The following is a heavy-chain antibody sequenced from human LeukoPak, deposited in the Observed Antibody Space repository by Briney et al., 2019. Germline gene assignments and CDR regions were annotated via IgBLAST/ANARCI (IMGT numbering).Heavy chain of an antibody. CDR3: TRHGPYDSSGYYYVG. CDR1: GFTFSGSP. Sequence: GGSLRLSCAASGFTFSGSPMHWVRQASGKGLEWVGRIRSKANSYATAYAASVKGRFTISRDDSKNTAYLQMNSLKTEDTAVYYCTRHGPYDSSGYYYVGWGQGTLVTVSS. V-gene: IGHV3-73*01. CDR2: IRSKANSYAT. J-gene: IGHJ4*02. D-gene: IGHD3-22*01.